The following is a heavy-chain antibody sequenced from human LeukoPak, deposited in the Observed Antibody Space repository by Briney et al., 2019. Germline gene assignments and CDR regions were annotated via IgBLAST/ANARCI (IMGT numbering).Heavy chain of an antibody. V-gene: IGHV1-8*03. CDR3: AREGGVTYCTNGVCHSDY. CDR1: GYTFTSYD. Sequence: GASVKVSCKASGYTFTSYDINWVRQATGQGLEWMGWMNPNSGHTGYAQKFQGRVTITRNTSISTAYMELSSLRSEDTAVYYCAREGGVTYCTNGVCHSDYWGQGTLVTVSS. CDR2: MNPNSGHT. J-gene: IGHJ4*02. D-gene: IGHD2-8*01.